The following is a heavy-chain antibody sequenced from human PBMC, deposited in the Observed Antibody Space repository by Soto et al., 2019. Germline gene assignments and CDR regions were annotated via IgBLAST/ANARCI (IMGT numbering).Heavy chain of an antibody. V-gene: IGHV5-10-1*04. Sequence: PGESLKISGKGSGYSFAGYWITWVRQKPEKGLEWMGRIDRRDSQTYYSPSFRGWVTISVTKSITTVFLQWSSLRASHTAMYYCARQIYDSDTGPTCQYYFDSGGQGTPVTASS. CDR1: GYSFAGYW. D-gene: IGHD3-22*01. J-gene: IGHJ4*02. CDR2: IDRRDSQT. CDR3: ARQIYDSDTGPTCQYYFDS.